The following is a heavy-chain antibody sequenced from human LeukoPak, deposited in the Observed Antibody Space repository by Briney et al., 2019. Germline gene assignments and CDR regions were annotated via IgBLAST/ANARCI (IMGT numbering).Heavy chain of an antibody. CDR2: MNPNSGNT. CDR3: ARGKIAARRGSWFDP. CDR1: GYTFTSSD. D-gene: IGHD6-6*01. J-gene: IGHJ5*02. V-gene: IGHV1-8*02. Sequence: ASVKVSCKASGYTFTSSDINWVRQATGQGLEWMGWMNPNSGNTGYTQKFQGRVTMTRNNSINTAYMELSSLRSEDTAVYYCARGKIAARRGSWFDPWGQGTLVTVSS.